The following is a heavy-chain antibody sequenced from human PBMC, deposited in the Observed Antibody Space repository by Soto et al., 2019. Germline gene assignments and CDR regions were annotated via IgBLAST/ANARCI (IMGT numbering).Heavy chain of an antibody. CDR2: IYYSGTT. D-gene: IGHD6-6*01. Sequence: SETLSLTCTVSGGSISSHYWSWIRQPPGKGLEWIGYIYYSGTTYYNPSLESRVTISVDTSKKQFSLKLTSVTAADTAVYYCARLYSSSPVSYYYYMDVWGKGTTVTVSS. CDR1: GGSISSHY. J-gene: IGHJ6*03. CDR3: ARLYSSSPVSYYYYMDV. V-gene: IGHV4-59*08.